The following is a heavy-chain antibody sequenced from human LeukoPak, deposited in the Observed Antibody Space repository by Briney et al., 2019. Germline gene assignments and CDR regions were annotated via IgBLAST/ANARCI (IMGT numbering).Heavy chain of an antibody. V-gene: IGHV1-46*01. J-gene: IGHJ4*02. CDR3: AREGQAKIDY. Sequence: ASVKVSCKASGYTFTSYYMHWMRQAPGQGLEWMGIINPSGGSTSYAQKFQGRVTMTRDMSTSTVYMELSSLRSEDTAVYYCAREGQAKIDYWGQGTLVIVSS. CDR1: GYTFTSYY. CDR2: INPSGGST.